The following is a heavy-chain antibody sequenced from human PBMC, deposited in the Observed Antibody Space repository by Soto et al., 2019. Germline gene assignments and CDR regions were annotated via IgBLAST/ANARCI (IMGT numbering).Heavy chain of an antibody. CDR1: GFTVSNNY. CDR3: ARDGTYNWV. J-gene: IGHJ4*02. D-gene: IGHD1-1*01. Sequence: EVQLVESGGGLVQPGGSLRLSCAASGFTVSNNYMRWVRQAPGKGLEWVSLIYSVGATYYADSVKGRFTISRDNSKNTLYLQMNSRRAEDTAVYYCARDGTYNWVGGQGILVTVSS. CDR2: IYSVGAT. V-gene: IGHV3-66*01.